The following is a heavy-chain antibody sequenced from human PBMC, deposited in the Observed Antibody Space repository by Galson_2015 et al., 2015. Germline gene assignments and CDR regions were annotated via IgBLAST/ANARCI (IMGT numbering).Heavy chain of an antibody. V-gene: IGHV4-4*02. J-gene: IGHJ4*02. D-gene: IGHD6-19*01. Sequence: SETLSLTCAVSGGSISSNNWWSWVRQPPGKGLEWIGETYHSGSTNYNPSLKGRVTMSVDRSKNQFSLRLTSVTAADTAMYYCARGGYSSAPFDYWGQGTLVTVSS. CDR3: ARGGYSSAPFDY. CDR1: GGSISSNNW. CDR2: TYHSGST.